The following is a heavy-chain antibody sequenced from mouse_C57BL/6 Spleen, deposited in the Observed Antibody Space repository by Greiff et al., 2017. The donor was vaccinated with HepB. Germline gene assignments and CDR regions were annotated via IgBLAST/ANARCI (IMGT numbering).Heavy chain of an antibody. J-gene: IGHJ4*01. CDR3: ARGGAYYTPYYAMDY. CDR2: FHPYNDDT. CDR1: GYTFTTYP. V-gene: IGHV1-47*01. D-gene: IGHD2-12*01. Sequence: QLQLQQSGAELVKPGASVKMSCKASGYTFTTYPIEWMKQNHGKSLEWIGNFHPYNDDTKYNEKFKGKATLTVEKSSSTVYLELSRLTSDDSAVYYCARGGAYYTPYYAMDYWGQGTSVTVSS.